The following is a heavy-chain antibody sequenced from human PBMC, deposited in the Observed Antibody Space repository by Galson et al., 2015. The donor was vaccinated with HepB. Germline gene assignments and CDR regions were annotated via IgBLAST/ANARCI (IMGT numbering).Heavy chain of an antibody. D-gene: IGHD1-26*01. CDR1: GYTFINYY. CDR3: ARLTGGSYLLPDS. V-gene: IGHV1-2*04. Sequence: SVKVSCKASGYTFINYYLHWLRQAPGQGLEWMGWINPDIGERKYAQKFQGLVTMTRDTSISTAYMELSRLKSDDTVVYYCARLTGGSYLLPDSWGQGTLLTVSS. J-gene: IGHJ4*02. CDR2: INPDIGER.